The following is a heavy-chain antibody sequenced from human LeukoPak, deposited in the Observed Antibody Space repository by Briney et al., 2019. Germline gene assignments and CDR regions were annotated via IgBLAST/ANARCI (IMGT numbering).Heavy chain of an antibody. CDR1: GFTLSNTW. CDR2: IKRIIDGGTT. Sequence: PGGSLRLSCAPSGFTLSNTWMNWVCQAPGKGLEWVGRIKRIIDGGTTDYAAPVKGRFTVSRDDSINTLYLQMGGLYTQGRPGYFLLAEGGRGDLRYWAQGTLVTVSS. V-gene: IGHV3-15*07. CDR3: LAEGGRGDLRY. D-gene: IGHD4-17*01. J-gene: IGHJ4*02.